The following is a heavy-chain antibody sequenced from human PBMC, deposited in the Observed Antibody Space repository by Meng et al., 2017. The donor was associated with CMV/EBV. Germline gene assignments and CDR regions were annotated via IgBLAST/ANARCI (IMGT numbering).Heavy chain of an antibody. Sequence: GESLKISSAASGFTFSSYAMHWVRQAPGKGLEWVAVISYDGSNKYYADSVKGRFTISRDNSKNTLYLQMNSLRAEDTAVYYCARGWLRARIDYWGQGTLVTVSS. CDR2: ISYDGSNK. CDR3: ARGWLRARIDY. CDR1: GFTFSSYA. V-gene: IGHV3-30*04. D-gene: IGHD5-18*01. J-gene: IGHJ4*02.